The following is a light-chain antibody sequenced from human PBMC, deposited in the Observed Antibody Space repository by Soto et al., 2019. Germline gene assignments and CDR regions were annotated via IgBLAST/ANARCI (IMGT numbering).Light chain of an antibody. CDR2: GAS. V-gene: IGKV3-20*01. CDR3: QQYGSAPYT. Sequence: EIVLTQSPGTLSLSPGERATLSCRASQTVSSNYLAWYHQNPGQAPRLLIYGASTRATGIPDRFSGSGSGTDFTLTIRTLEHEDFELYYCQQYGSAPYTLGQGTKVDIK. J-gene: IGKJ2*01. CDR1: QTVSSNY.